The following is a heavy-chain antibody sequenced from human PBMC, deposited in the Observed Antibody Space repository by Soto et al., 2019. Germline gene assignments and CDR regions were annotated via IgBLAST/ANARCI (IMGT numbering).Heavy chain of an antibody. CDR3: ARGGYYDSSGYLVY. D-gene: IGHD3-22*01. V-gene: IGHV3-30-3*01. CDR2: ISYDGSNK. J-gene: IGHJ4*02. CDR1: GFTFSSYA. Sequence: GGSLRLSCAASGFTFSSYAMHWVRQAPGKGLEWVAVISYDGSNKYYADSVKGRFTISRDNSKNTLYLQMNSLRAEDTAVYYCARGGYYDSSGYLVYWGQGTLVTVSS.